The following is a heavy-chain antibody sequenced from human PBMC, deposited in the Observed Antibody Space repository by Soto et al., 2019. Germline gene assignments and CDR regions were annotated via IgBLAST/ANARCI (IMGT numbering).Heavy chain of an antibody. D-gene: IGHD3-10*01. Sequence: QVQLVESGGGVVQPGRSLRLSCAASGFTFSSYGMLWVRQAPGKGLEWVAVISYDGSNKYYADSVKGRFTISRDNSKNTLYLQMNSLRAEDTAVYYCAKEQLRGVRGVITYYYGMDVWGQGTTVTVSS. CDR3: AKEQLRGVRGVITYYYGMDV. CDR2: ISYDGSNK. CDR1: GFTFSSYG. J-gene: IGHJ6*02. V-gene: IGHV3-30*18.